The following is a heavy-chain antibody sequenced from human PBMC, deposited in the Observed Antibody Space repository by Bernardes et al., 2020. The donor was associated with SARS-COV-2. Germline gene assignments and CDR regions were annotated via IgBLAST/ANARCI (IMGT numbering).Heavy chain of an antibody. CDR2: IYYSGST. V-gene: IGHV4-39*01. Sequence: SETLSLTCTVSGGSISSSPYSWGWIRQPPGKGLEWIGSIYYSGSTYYNPSPKSRVTISVDTSKNQFSLKLSSVTAADTAVYYCARRFTIFGVETYYFDYWGQGTLVTVSS. D-gene: IGHD3-3*01. CDR3: ARRFTIFGVETYYFDY. CDR1: GGSISSSPYS. J-gene: IGHJ4*02.